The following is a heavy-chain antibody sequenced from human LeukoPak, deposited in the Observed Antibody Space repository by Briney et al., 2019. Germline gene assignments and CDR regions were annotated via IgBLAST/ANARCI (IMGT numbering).Heavy chain of an antibody. CDR3: ARVDSGSYLGYFDY. J-gene: IGHJ4*02. V-gene: IGHV1-18*01. D-gene: IGHD1-26*01. CDR2: ISAYNGNT. Sequence: GASVMVSYRASGYAFTTYGMSWVRQAPGQGLEWMGWISAYNGNTNYAQKLQGRVTMTTDTSTSTAHMELRSLRSDDTAVYYCARVDSGSYLGYFDYWGQGTLVTVSS. CDR1: GYAFTTYG.